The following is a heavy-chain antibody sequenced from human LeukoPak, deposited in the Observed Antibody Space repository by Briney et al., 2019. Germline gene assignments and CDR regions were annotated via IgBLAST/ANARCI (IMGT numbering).Heavy chain of an antibody. V-gene: IGHV3-53*01. CDR3: ARESSGILTGYYIDY. Sequence: GGSLRLSCAASGFTVSSNYMSWVRQAPGKGLEWVSVIYSGGSTYYADSVKGRFTISRDNSKNTLYLQMNSLRAEDTAVYYCARESSGILTGYYIDYWGQGTLVTASS. CDR2: IYSGGST. CDR1: GFTVSSNY. J-gene: IGHJ4*02. D-gene: IGHD3-9*01.